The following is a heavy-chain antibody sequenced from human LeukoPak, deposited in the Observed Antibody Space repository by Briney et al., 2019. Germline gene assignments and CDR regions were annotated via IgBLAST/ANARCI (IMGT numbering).Heavy chain of an antibody. Sequence: GGSLRFSCAASGFTFDDYAMHWVRQAPGKGLEWVSLISGDGGSTYYADSVKGRFTISRDNSKNSLYLQMNSLRTEDTALYYCAKQLEIQLWLTGSYYYGMDVWGQGTTVTVSS. CDR2: ISGDGGST. J-gene: IGHJ6*02. CDR3: AKQLEIQLWLTGSYYYGMDV. V-gene: IGHV3-43*02. D-gene: IGHD5-18*01. CDR1: GFTFDDYA.